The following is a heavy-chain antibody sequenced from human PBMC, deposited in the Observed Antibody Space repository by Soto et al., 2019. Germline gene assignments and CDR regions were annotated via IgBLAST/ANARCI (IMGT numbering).Heavy chain of an antibody. CDR2: IYYSGST. Sequence: QVQLQESGPGLVKPSQTLSLTCTVSGGSISSGDYYWSWIRQPPGKGLEWIGYIYYSGSTYYNPPRTSRVTMPLDPSNNQFALTRSSVTAADTAVYYCASVXYXXXXXREXXXDYWGQGTLVTVSS. CDR3: ASVXYXXXXXREXXXDY. V-gene: IGHV4-30-4*01. CDR1: GGSISSGDYY. J-gene: IGHJ4*02.